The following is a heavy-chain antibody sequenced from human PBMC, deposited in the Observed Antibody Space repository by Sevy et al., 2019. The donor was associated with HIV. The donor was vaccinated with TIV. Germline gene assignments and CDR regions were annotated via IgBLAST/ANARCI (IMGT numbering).Heavy chain of an antibody. V-gene: IGHV6-1*01. Sequence: KQSQTLSLTCVISGDSVSSNRAARNRIRQSPSRGLEWLGRTYYRSKWYTDYAVSVKSRITINPDTSKNQVSLQLNSVTPEDTAVYYCTRGAHSLDYWGQGTLVTVSS. CDR3: TRGAHSLDY. CDR2: TYYRSKWYT. J-gene: IGHJ4*02. CDR1: GDSVSSNRAA. D-gene: IGHD2-15*01.